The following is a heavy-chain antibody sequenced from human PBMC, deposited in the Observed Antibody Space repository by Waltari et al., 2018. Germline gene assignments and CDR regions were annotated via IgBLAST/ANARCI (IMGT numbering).Heavy chain of an antibody. V-gene: IGHV1-2*06. CDR1: GYTFTGYY. CDR2: INPNSGGT. Sequence: QVQLVQSGAEVKKPGASVTVSCKASGYTFTGYYMHWVRQAPGQGLEWMGRINPNSGGTNYAQKFQGRVTMTRDTSISTAYMELSRLRSDDTAVYYCARAFLVGAIPTTLYFDPWGQGTLVTVSS. CDR3: ARAFLVGAIPTTLYFDP. D-gene: IGHD1-26*01. J-gene: IGHJ5*02.